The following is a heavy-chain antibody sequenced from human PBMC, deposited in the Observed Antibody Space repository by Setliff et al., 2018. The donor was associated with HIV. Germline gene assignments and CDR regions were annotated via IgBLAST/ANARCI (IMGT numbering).Heavy chain of an antibody. CDR2: ISSSSSYI. D-gene: IGHD7-27*01. Sequence: PGGSLRLSCAASGFTFSSYAMSWVRQAPGKGLEWVSSISSSSSYIYYADSVKGRFTISRDNAKNSLYLQMNSLRAEDTAVYYCARDLLGISAFDIWGQGTMVTVSS. V-gene: IGHV3-21*01. CDR1: GFTFSSYA. J-gene: IGHJ3*02. CDR3: ARDLLGISAFDI.